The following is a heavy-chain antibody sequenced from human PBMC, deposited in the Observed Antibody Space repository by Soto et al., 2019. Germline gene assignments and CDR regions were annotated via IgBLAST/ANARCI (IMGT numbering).Heavy chain of an antibody. J-gene: IGHJ6*02. Sequence: PSETLSLTCTVSGGSISSGGYYWRWIRQHPGKGLEWIGYIYYSGSTYYNPSLKSRVTISVDTSKNQFSLKLSSVTAADTAVYYCARVGSDYTPYYYGMDVWGQGTTVTVSS. V-gene: IGHV4-31*03. CDR2: IYYSGST. CDR3: ARVGSDYTPYYYGMDV. CDR1: GGSISSGGYY. D-gene: IGHD4-4*01.